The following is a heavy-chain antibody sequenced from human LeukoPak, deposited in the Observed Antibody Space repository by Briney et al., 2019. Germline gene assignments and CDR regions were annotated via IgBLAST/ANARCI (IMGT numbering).Heavy chain of an antibody. CDR2: IYYSGST. D-gene: IGHD3-10*01. Sequence: SETLSLTCTVSGGSISSYYWSWIRQPPGKGLEWIGYIYYSGSTNCNPSLKSRVTISVDTSKNQFSLKLSSVTAADTAVYYCARLNSGRIDYWGQGTLVTVSS. V-gene: IGHV4-59*08. CDR3: ARLNSGRIDY. CDR1: GGSISSYY. J-gene: IGHJ4*02.